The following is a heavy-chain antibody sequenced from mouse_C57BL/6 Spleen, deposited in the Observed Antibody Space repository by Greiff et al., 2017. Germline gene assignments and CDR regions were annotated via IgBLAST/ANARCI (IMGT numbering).Heavy chain of an antibody. CDR3: SNYFDY. CDR2: INPNNGGT. Sequence: VQLQQSGPELVKPGASVKISCKASGYTFTDYYMNWVKQSHGKSLEWIGDINPNNGGTSYNQKFKGKATLTVDKSSSTAYMVLRSLTSEDSAVYYCSNYFDYWGQGTTLTVSS. V-gene: IGHV1-26*01. CDR1: GYTFTDYY. J-gene: IGHJ2*01.